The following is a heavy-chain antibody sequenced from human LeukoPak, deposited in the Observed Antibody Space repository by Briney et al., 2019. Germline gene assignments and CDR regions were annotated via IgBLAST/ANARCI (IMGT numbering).Heavy chain of an antibody. CDR2: IYYNGST. CDR1: GGSISGYF. J-gene: IGHJ6*02. CDR3: ARHDPVGHFLRGMDV. Sequence: SETLSLTCAVSGGSISGYFWSWSRQPPGKGLEWIGYIYYNGSTIYNPSLRSRVTMSVVVSKNQFSLDLTSVPAADTAVYYCARHDPVGHFLRGMDVWGQGTTVTVSS. D-gene: IGHD2/OR15-2a*01. V-gene: IGHV4-59*08.